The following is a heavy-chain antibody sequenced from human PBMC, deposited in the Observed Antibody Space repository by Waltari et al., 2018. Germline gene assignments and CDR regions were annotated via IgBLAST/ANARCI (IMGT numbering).Heavy chain of an antibody. D-gene: IGHD2-21*01. Sequence: EVQLVDSGGGLLQPGGSLRLSSAASGFSFIVDTMNCVRQAPGRGLEWLSNIRISNHERISEFYADSVKGRFTISRDDAKNSLYLQMDSLRAEDTAVYYCARDYSYAFDVWGQGTVVTVSS. V-gene: IGHV3-48*01. J-gene: IGHJ3*01. CDR3: ARDYSYAFDV. CDR2: IRISNHERISE. CDR1: GFSFIVDT.